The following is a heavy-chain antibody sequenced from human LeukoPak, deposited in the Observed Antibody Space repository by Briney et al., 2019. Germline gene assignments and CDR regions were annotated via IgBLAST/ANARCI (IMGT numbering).Heavy chain of an antibody. CDR2: ISAYNGKI. Sequence: ASVKVSCKTSGYTFTDFGVSWVRQAPGQGLEWMGWISAYNGKINYVQRFQGRVTMTTDTSTSTAHMELRSLRSDDTAVYYCARDLGSLPGIFFDCWGQGTLVTVSS. D-gene: IGHD2-21*02. J-gene: IGHJ4*02. CDR3: ARDLGSLPGIFFDC. V-gene: IGHV1-18*04. CDR1: GYTFTDFG.